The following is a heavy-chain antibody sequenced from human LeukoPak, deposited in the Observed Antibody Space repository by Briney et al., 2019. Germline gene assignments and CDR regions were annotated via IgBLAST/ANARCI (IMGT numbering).Heavy chain of an antibody. CDR1: GFTFSSYW. CDR3: ASHGLLPSRHGY. Sequence: GGSLRLSCAASGFTFSSYWMHWVRQAPGKGLVWVSRINSDGSSTSYADSVKGRFTISRDNAKNTLYLQMNSLRAEDTAVYYCASHGLLPSRHGYWGQGTLVTVSS. J-gene: IGHJ4*02. D-gene: IGHD3-22*01. V-gene: IGHV3-74*01. CDR2: INSDGSST.